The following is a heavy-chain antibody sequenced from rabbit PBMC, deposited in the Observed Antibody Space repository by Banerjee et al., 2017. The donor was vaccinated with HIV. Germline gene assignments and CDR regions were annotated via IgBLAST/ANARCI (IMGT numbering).Heavy chain of an antibody. CDR3: ARAQSGAISYGFNL. CDR1: GFSFSNKYV. Sequence: QSLEESGGGLVQPEGSLTLTCTASGFSFSNKYVMCWVRQAPGKGLEWIACINSNTGNTVYASWAKGRFTISKTSSTVTLQMTSLTAADTATYFCARAQSGAISYGFNLWGPGTLVTVS. V-gene: IGHV1S40*01. D-gene: IGHD6-1*01. J-gene: IGHJ4*01. CDR2: INSNTGNT.